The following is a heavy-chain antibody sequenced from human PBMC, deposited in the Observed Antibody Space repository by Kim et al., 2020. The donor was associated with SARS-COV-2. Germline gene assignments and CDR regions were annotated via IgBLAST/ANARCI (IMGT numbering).Heavy chain of an antibody. CDR3: AASTSIATGPRS. CDR2: ISAYNGYT. J-gene: IGHJ4*02. V-gene: IGHV1-18*04. Sequence: ASVKVSCKASGSRFTSYGFHWVRQAPGQGLEWMGWISAYNGYTNSAQSFQGRVTMTTDTSTSTAYMELANLQSDDTAVYYCAASTSIATGPRSWGQGTPV. CDR1: GSRFTSYG. D-gene: IGHD1-1*01.